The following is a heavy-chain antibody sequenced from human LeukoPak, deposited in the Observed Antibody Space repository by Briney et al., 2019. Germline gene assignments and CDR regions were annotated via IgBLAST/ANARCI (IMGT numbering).Heavy chain of an antibody. J-gene: IGHJ4*02. CDR3: ARSPGASPTYGDYPFDY. V-gene: IGHV4-59*01. D-gene: IGHD4-17*01. CDR2: IYYSGST. CDR1: GGSISSYY. Sequence: PSETLSLTCTVSGGSISSYYWSWIRQPPGKGLEWIGYIYYSGSTNYNPSLKSRVTISVDTSKNQFSLKLSSVTAADTAVYYCARSPGASPTYGDYPFDYWGQGTLVTVSS.